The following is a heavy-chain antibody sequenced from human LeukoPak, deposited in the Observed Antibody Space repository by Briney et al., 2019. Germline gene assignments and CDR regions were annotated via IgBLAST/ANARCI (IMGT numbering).Heavy chain of an antibody. CDR3: ARVSAKVVIDY. Sequence: SQTLSLTCTVSGGSISSGSYYWSWTRQPAGKGLEWIGRIYTSGSTNYNPSLKSRVTISVDTSKNQFSLKLSSVTAADTAVYYCARVSAKVVIDYWGQGTLVTVSS. V-gene: IGHV4-61*02. J-gene: IGHJ4*02. CDR1: GGSISSGSYY. CDR2: IYTSGST. D-gene: IGHD3-22*01.